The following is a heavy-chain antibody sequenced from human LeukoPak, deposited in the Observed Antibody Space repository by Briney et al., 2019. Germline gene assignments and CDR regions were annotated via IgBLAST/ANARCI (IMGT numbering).Heavy chain of an antibody. CDR3: ARVSDSSHWYRPFDY. J-gene: IGHJ4*02. CDR2: IKQDGGEK. D-gene: IGHD6-13*01. CDR1: GFTFSDYW. V-gene: IGHV3-7*01. Sequence: GGSLRLSCAASGFTFSDYWMGWVRQAPGKGLEWVANIKQDGGEKYYVESVKGRFTISRDNAKKSLYLEMNSLRAEDTALYYCARVSDSSHWYRPFDYWGQGTLVTVSS.